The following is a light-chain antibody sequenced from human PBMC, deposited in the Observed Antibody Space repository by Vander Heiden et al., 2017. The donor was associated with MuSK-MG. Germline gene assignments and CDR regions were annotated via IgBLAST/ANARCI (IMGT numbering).Light chain of an antibody. V-gene: IGKV1-39*01. Sequence: DIQMTQSPSSLSASVGDRVTITCQASQSISSYLNWYQQKPGKAPKLLIYAASSLQSGVPSRFSGSGSGTDFTLTISSLQPEDFATYYCQQCDSTPITFGQGTLMEIK. CDR1: QSISSY. CDR2: AAS. J-gene: IGKJ5*01. CDR3: QQCDSTPIT.